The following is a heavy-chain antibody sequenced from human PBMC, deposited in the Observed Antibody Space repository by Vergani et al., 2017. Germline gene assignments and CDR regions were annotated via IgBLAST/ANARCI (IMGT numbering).Heavy chain of an antibody. CDR2: IIPIFGTA. V-gene: IGHV1-69*01. CDR1: GGTFSSYA. Sequence: QVQLVQSGAEVKKPGSSVKVSCKASGGTFSSYAISWVRQAPGQGLEWMGGIIPIFGTANYAQKFQGRVTITADESTSTAYMELSSLRSEDTAVYYCAGGKGVVVTGYYYYGMDVWGQGTTVTVSS. D-gene: IGHD3-22*01. J-gene: IGHJ6*02. CDR3: AGGKGVVVTGYYYYGMDV.